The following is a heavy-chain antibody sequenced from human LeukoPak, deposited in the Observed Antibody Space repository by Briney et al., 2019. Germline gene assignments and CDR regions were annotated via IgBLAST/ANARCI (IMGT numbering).Heavy chain of an antibody. CDR2: IYYSGST. D-gene: IGHD5/OR15-5a*01. V-gene: IGHV4-31*03. Sequence: SQTLSLTCTVSGGSISSGGYYWSWIRQHPGKGLEWIGYIYYSGSTYYNPSLKSRVTISVDTSKNQLSLKLSSVTAADTAVYYCARDQSTGGYFDYWGQGTLVTVSS. CDR3: ARDQSTGGYFDY. CDR1: GGSISSGGYY. J-gene: IGHJ4*02.